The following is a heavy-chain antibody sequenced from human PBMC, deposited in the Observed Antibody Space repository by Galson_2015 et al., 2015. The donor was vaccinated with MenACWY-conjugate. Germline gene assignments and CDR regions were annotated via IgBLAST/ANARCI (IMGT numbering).Heavy chain of an antibody. CDR2: ISGSGGST. J-gene: IGHJ5*02. Sequence: SLRLSCAASGFTFSSYAMSWVRQAPGKGLEWVSAISGSGGSTYYADSVKGRFTISRDNSKNTLYLQMNSLRAEDTAVYYCAKDAIAAAGHRPYNWFDPWGQGTLVTVSS. D-gene: IGHD6-13*01. CDR3: AKDAIAAAGHRPYNWFDP. CDR1: GFTFSSYA. V-gene: IGHV3-23*01.